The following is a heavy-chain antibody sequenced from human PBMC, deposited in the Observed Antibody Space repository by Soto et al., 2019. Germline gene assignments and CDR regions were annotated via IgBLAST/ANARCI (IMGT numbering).Heavy chain of an antibody. CDR3: AEGDCSGGSCYSDY. D-gene: IGHD2-15*01. J-gene: IGHJ4*02. V-gene: IGHV3-23*01. CDR1: GFTFSSYA. Sequence: EVQLLESGGGLVQPGGSLRLSCAASGFTFSSYAMSWVRQAPGKGLEWVSAISGSGGSTYYADSVKGRFTISRDNSKNTRYLQMNSLRAEDTAVYYCAEGDCSGGSCYSDYWGQGTLVTVSS. CDR2: ISGSGGST.